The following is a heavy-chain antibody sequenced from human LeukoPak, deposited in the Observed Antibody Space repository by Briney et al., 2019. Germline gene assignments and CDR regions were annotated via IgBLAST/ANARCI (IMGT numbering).Heavy chain of an antibody. CDR3: TRRHYYGSGSYPY. CDR2: IRSKAYGGTT. J-gene: IGHJ4*02. V-gene: IGHV3-49*03. Sequence: GGSLRLSCTASGFTFGDYAVSWFRQAPGKGLEWVGFIRSKAYGGTTEYAASVKGRFTISRDDSKSIAYLQMNSLKTEDTAVYYCTRRHYYGSGSYPYWGQGTLVTVSS. CDR1: GFTFGDYA. D-gene: IGHD3-10*01.